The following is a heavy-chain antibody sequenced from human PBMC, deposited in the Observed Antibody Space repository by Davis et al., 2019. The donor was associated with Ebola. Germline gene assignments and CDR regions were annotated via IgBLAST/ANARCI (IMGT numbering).Heavy chain of an antibody. Sequence: GESLKISCAASGFTFSSYWMHWVLQAPGKGLVWVSRISSDGSSTSYADSVKGRFTISRDNAKNSLYLQMNSLRAKDTAVYYCARGSYVFDYWGQGTLVTVSS. CDR2: ISSDGSST. CDR1: GFTFSSYW. J-gene: IGHJ4*02. CDR3: ARGSYVFDY. D-gene: IGHD3-10*02. V-gene: IGHV3-74*01.